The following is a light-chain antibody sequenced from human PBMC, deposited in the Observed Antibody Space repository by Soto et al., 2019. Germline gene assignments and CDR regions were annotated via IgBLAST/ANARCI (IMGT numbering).Light chain of an antibody. CDR3: QLRSNWPPTWT. V-gene: IGKV3-11*01. CDR1: QSISNY. J-gene: IGKJ1*01. Sequence: EIVLTQSPATLSLSPGERATLSCRASQSISNYLAWYQHKPGQAPRLLIYDASTRATGSPARFSGSGSGTDFTLTISSIEPEDSAVYFCQLRSNWPPTWTFGQGTKVEVK. CDR2: DAS.